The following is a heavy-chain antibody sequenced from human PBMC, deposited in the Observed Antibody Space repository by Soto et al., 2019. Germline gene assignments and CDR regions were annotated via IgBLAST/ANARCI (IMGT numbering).Heavy chain of an antibody. D-gene: IGHD1-26*01. CDR2: ISDNGKYI. V-gene: IGHV3-21*04. Sequence: GGSLRLSCAASGFTFRLYSLNWVRQAPGKGLEWVSSISDNGKYIYYADSVKGRFTISRDNAKNTVYLELNNLSAEDTAVYHCAKNQGVELVPLATVDWFDPWGQGSVVTVSS. CDR1: GFTFRLYS. CDR3: AKNQGVELVPLATVDWFDP. J-gene: IGHJ5*02.